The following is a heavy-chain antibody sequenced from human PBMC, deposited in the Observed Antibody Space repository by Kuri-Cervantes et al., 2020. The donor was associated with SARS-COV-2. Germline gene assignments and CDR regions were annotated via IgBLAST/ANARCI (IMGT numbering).Heavy chain of an antibody. D-gene: IGHD3-3*01. J-gene: IGHJ6*02. V-gene: IGHV3-30*07. CDR3: ARGVRYDFWSGYYSEYYYYYGMDV. Sequence: GGSLRLSCAASGFTFSGSAMHWVRQAPGKGLEWVAVISYDGSNKYYADSVKGRFTISRDNSKNTLYLQMNSLRAEDTAVYYCARGVRYDFWSGYYSEYYYYYGMDVWGQGTTVTVAS. CDR1: GFTFSGSA. CDR2: ISYDGSNK.